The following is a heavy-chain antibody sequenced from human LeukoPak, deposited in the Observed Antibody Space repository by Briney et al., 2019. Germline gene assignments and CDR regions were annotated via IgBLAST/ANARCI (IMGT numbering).Heavy chain of an antibody. CDR2: ISWNSGSI. Sequence: GGSLRLSCAASGFTFDDYAMHWVRQAPGKGLEWVSGISWNSGSIGYADSVKGRFTISRDNAKNSLYLQMNSLRADDTAVYYCARDIPSSRYCSSTSCSTGFDYWGQGTLVTVSS. D-gene: IGHD2-2*01. CDR1: GFTFDDYA. J-gene: IGHJ4*02. CDR3: ARDIPSSRYCSSTSCSTGFDY. V-gene: IGHV3-9*01.